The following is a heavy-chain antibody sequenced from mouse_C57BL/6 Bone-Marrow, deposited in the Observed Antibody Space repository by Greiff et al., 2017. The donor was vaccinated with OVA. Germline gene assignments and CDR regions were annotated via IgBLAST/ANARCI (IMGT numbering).Heavy chain of an antibody. J-gene: IGHJ3*01. CDR2: ISDGGSYT. Sequence: EVMLVESGGGLVKPGGSLKLSCAASGFTFSSYAMSWVRQTPEKRLEWVATISDGGSYTYYPDNVKGRFTISRDNAKNNLYLQMSHLKSEDTAMYYCAREYYGSSPFAYWGQGTLVTVSA. V-gene: IGHV5-4*01. CDR3: AREYYGSSPFAY. CDR1: GFTFSSYA. D-gene: IGHD1-1*01.